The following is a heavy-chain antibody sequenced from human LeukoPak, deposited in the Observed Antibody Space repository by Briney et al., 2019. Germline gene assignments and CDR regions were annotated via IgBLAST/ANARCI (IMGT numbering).Heavy chain of an antibody. Sequence: PSETLSLTCTVSGGSISNYYWNWIRQSPGKGLEWIGYIYYTGSTNYNPSLQSRVTISVDTSKNQFSLKLTSVPAADTAVYYCARHGTAGIWGQGTLVNVSS. J-gene: IGHJ4*02. CDR1: GGSISNYY. V-gene: IGHV4-59*08. CDR2: IYYTGST. CDR3: ARHGTAGI. D-gene: IGHD6-13*01.